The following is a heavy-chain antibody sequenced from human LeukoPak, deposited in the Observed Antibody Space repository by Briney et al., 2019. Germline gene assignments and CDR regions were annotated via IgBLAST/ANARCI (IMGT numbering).Heavy chain of an antibody. CDR3: ARGGYSSSWYRDYDAFDI. V-gene: IGHV3-11*05. D-gene: IGHD6-13*01. J-gene: IGHJ3*02. CDR1: GGSVTSTNW. Sequence: LSLTCDVSGGSVTSTNWWTWIRQAPGKGLEWVSYISSSSSYTNYADSVKGRFTISRDNAKNSLYLQMNSLRAEDTAVYYCARGGYSSSWYRDYDAFDIWGQGTTVTVSS. CDR2: ISSSSSYT.